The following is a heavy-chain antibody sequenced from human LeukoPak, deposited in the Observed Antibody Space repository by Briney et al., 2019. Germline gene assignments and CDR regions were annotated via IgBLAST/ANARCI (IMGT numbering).Heavy chain of an antibody. D-gene: IGHD3-3*01. CDR3: ARDPDAGGVVTSCDY. Sequence: ASVKVSCKASGGTFSSYAISWVRQAPGQGLEWMGGIIPIFGTANYAQKFQGRVTITADESTSTAYMELSSLRSEDTAVYYCARDPDAGGVVTSCDYWGQGTLVTVSS. V-gene: IGHV1-69*13. J-gene: IGHJ4*02. CDR1: GGTFSSYA. CDR2: IIPIFGTA.